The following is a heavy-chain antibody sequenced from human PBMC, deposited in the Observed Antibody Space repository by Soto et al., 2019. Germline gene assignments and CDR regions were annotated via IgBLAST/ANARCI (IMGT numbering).Heavy chain of an antibody. CDR1: GGSISSYY. CDR2: IYNNGRT. Sequence: LSLTCTVSGGSISSYYWSWIRQPPGKGLEWIGYIYNNGRTQYNPSLKSRVTITLDTSKNQFSLNLRSLTAADTAVYYCATLPPRIVVTILPIPSWGQGTQVTVSS. D-gene: IGHD2-21*01. CDR3: ATLPPRIVVTILPIPS. J-gene: IGHJ4*02. V-gene: IGHV4-59*12.